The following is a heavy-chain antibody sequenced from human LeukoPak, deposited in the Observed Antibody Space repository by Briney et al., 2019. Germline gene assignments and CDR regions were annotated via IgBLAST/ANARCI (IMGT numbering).Heavy chain of an antibody. CDR3: TRDEELRYFDWLFNFDY. J-gene: IGHJ4*02. CDR2: IRSKAYGGTT. Sequence: PGGSLRLSCTASGFTFGDYAMSRVRQAPGKGLEWVGFIRSKAYGGTTEYAASVKGRFTISRDDSKSIAYPQMNSLKTEDTAVYYCTRDEELRYFDWLFNFDYWGQGTLVTVSS. D-gene: IGHD3-9*01. CDR1: GFTFGDYA. V-gene: IGHV3-49*04.